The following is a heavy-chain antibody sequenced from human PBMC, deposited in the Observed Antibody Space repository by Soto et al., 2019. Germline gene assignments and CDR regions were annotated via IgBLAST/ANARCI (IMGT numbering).Heavy chain of an antibody. CDR1: GGSISSYY. V-gene: IGHV4-59*01. CDR2: IYYSGST. Sequence: SETLSLTCTVSGGSISSYYWSWIRQPPGKGLEWIGYIYYSGSTNYNPSLKSRVTISVDTSKNQFSLKLSSVTAADTAMYYCARQGSSSLDYWGQGTLVTVSS. CDR3: ARQGSSSLDY. J-gene: IGHJ4*02.